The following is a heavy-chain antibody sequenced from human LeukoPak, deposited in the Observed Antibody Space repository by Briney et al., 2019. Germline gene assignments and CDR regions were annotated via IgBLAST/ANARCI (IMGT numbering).Heavy chain of an antibody. D-gene: IGHD5-24*01. J-gene: IGHJ4*02. CDR3: ARGLIDGQNSHSLDY. V-gene: IGHV4-34*01. CDR1: GGSFSGYY. Sequence: SETLSLTCAVYGGSFSGYYWSWVRQPPGKGLEWIGEINHSGSSNCNPSLKSRVTISVDTSKNQSSLKLSSVTAADTAVYYCARGLIDGQNSHSLDYWGQGTLVTVSS. CDR2: INHSGSS.